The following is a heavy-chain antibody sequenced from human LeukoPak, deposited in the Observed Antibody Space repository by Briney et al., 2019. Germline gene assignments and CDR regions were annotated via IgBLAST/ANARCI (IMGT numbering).Heavy chain of an antibody. CDR2: INTNTGNP. CDR1: GYTFTSYA. J-gene: IGHJ4*02. Sequence: ASVKVSCKASGYTFTSYAMNWVRQAPGKGLGWMGWINTNTGNPTYAQGFTGRFVFSLDTSVSTAYLQISSLKAEVTAVYYCARGDDFWSGYYPGNFDYWGQGTLVTVSS. CDR3: ARGDDFWSGYYPGNFDY. V-gene: IGHV7-4-1*02. D-gene: IGHD3-3*01.